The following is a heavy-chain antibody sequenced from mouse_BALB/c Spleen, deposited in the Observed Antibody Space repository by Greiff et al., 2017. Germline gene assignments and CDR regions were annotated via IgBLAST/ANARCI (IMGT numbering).Heavy chain of an antibody. CDR3: ARHEEQRAMDY. CDR1: GFTFSSYT. V-gene: IGHV5-12-2*01. J-gene: IGHJ4*01. Sequence: EVKLVESGGGLVQPGGSLKLSCAASGFTFSSYTMSWVRQTPEKRLEWVAYISNGGGSTYYPDTVKGRFTISRDNAKNTLYLQMSSLKSEDTAMYYCARHEEQRAMDYWGQGTSVTVSS. CDR2: ISNGGGST.